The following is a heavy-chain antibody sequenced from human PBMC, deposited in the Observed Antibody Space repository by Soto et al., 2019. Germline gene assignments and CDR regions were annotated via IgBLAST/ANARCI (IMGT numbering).Heavy chain of an antibody. CDR1: GYTFTSYD. CDR3: ASTVPNNWTDVENWFDP. D-gene: IGHD1-1*01. Sequence: ASVKVSCKASGYTFTSYDINWVRQATGQGLEWMGWMNPNSGKTGYAQKFQGRVTMTRNTSISTAYMELSSLRSEDTAVYYCASTVPNNWTDVENWFDPWGQGTLVTVSS. CDR2: MNPNSGKT. J-gene: IGHJ5*02. V-gene: IGHV1-8*01.